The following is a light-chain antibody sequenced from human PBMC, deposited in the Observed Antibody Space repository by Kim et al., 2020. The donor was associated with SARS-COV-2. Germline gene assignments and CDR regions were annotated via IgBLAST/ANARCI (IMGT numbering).Light chain of an antibody. J-gene: IGKJ4*01. V-gene: IGKV1-39*01. CDR1: HNISSC. Sequence: ASVGDRVTITCRASHNISSCLSWYQQTPGKAPKLLIYAASTLQSGVSSRFSCSGSGTDFTLTISSLQPEDFATYYCQQSYTTPLTFGGVTKVDIK. CDR2: AAS. CDR3: QQSYTTPLT.